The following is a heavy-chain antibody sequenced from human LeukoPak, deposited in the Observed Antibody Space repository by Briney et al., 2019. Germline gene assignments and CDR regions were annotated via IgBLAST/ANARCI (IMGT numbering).Heavy chain of an antibody. V-gene: IGHV3-11*01. D-gene: IGHD3-16*01. Sequence: GGSLRLSCEASGFTFNDYYMSWIRQAPGKGLEWVSYTGSSGRNIKYADSVKGRFTISRDNAKNSVQLQMNSLRVEDTALYYCATEVGVSAGAYDVWGQGTMVTVSS. CDR2: TGSSGRNI. CDR1: GFTFNDYY. J-gene: IGHJ3*01. CDR3: ATEVGVSAGAYDV.